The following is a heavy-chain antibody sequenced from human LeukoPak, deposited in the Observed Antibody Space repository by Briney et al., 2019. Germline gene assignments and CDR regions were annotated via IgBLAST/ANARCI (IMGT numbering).Heavy chain of an antibody. CDR3: ARHAEYNSGWHFYLDH. CDR2: VHNVGST. CDR1: GVSTTNGIYY. J-gene: IGHJ4*02. Sequence: SETLSLTCTVSGVSTTNGIYYWAWIRQPPGKGLEWIGSVHNVGSTYYNLSLRSRVTMSIDTSKNQFSLRLNSVTAADTAVYYCARHAEYNSGWHFYLDHWGQGILVTVSA. D-gene: IGHD6-19*01. V-gene: IGHV4-39*01.